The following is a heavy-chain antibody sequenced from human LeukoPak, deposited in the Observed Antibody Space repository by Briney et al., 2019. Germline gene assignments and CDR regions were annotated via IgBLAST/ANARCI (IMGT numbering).Heavy chain of an antibody. V-gene: IGHV1-46*01. CDR1: GYTFTSYY. J-gene: IGHJ5*02. CDR2: INPSGGST. CDR3: ARGPRSA. Sequence: ASVKISCKASGYTFTSYYVHWVRQAPGQGLEWMGIINPSGGSTSYAQKFQGRVTMTRDTSISTAYMELSRLRSDDTAVYYCARGPRSAWGQGTLVTVSS.